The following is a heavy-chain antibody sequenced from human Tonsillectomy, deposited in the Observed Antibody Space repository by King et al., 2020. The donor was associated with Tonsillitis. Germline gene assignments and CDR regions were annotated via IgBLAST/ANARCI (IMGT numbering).Heavy chain of an antibody. J-gene: IGHJ2*01. V-gene: IGHV1-18*01. Sequence: QLVQSGPEVRKPGASVKVSCKASGYTFTTYGINWVRQAPGQGLECMGWISTYNGETDYAQKFQGRVTLTTNTSTGTVYRGLKSRRSDDTAVYYCARGHEDWFFDLWGRGTLVTVSS. CDR3: ARGHEDWFFDL. CDR1: GYTFTTYG. CDR2: ISTYNGET.